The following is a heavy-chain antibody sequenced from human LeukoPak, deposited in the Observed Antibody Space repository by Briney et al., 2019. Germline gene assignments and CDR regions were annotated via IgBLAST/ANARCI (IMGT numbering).Heavy chain of an antibody. Sequence: TGGSLRLSCAASGFTVSSNYMSWVRQAPGKGLEWVSVIYGGGRTYYADSVKGRFTISRDNSKNTLYLQMNSLRAEDTAVYYCARDKSGWDYLDYWGQGTLVTVSS. J-gene: IGHJ4*02. D-gene: IGHD1-26*01. CDR1: GFTVSSNY. V-gene: IGHV3-66*01. CDR2: IYGGGRT. CDR3: ARDKSGWDYLDY.